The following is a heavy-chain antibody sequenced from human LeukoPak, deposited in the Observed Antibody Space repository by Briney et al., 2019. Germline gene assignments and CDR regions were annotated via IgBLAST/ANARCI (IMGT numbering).Heavy chain of an antibody. CDR2: IADDGGVK. J-gene: IGHJ4*02. CDR3: ARVATWGELYFDH. CDR1: GITFRRHG. D-gene: IGHD3-16*01. V-gene: IGHV3-30*03. Sequence: GGSLRLSCVDSGITFRRHGTDRVRLAPGKGLERVAVIADDGGVKQYADSVKGRFTASRDNSESTLYLQMIGLSVEDTAIYYCARVATWGELYFDHGGQGTPVTVSS.